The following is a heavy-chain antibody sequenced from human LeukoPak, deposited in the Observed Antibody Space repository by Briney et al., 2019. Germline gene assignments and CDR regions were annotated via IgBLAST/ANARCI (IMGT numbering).Heavy chain of an antibody. J-gene: IGHJ4*02. CDR1: GYTFTSYG. CDR2: ISAYNGNT. D-gene: IGHD3-22*01. V-gene: IGHV1-18*01. Sequence: GASVKVSCKASGYTFTSYGISWVRQAPGQGLEWVGWISAYNGNTNYAQKLQGRVTMTTDTSTSTAYMELRSLRSDDTAVYYCAMTGPYYYDSSGSGDYWGQGTLVTVSS. CDR3: AMTGPYYYDSSGSGDY.